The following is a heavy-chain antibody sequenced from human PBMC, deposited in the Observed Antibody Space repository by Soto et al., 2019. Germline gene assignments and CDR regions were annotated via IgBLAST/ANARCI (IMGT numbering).Heavy chain of an antibody. D-gene: IGHD3-9*01. CDR1: GYSFIDYY. J-gene: IGHJ4*02. CDR3: ARPPGYISDWYYFDL. Sequence: ASVKVFCKASGYSFIDYYIHWVRQAPGQGFEWMGRISPKSGGTNYAQKFEGRVTMTWDTSLNTAYMELSSLISDGTAVYYCARPPGYISDWYYFDLWGQGTLVTVSS. V-gene: IGHV1-2*02. CDR2: ISPKSGGT.